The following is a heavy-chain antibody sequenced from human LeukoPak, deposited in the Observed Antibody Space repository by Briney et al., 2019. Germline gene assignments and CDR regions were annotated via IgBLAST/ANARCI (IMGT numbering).Heavy chain of an antibody. J-gene: IGHJ4*02. Sequence: PSETLSLTCTVPGGSISNYYWSWIRQPPGKGLEWIGYIYYSGNTNCNPSLKSRVTISVDTSKNQFSLKLSSVTAADTAVYYCARVGGDDSTGHYSVDYWGQGTLVTVSS. CDR1: GGSISNYY. V-gene: IGHV4-59*01. CDR2: IYYSGNT. D-gene: IGHD3-22*01. CDR3: ARVGGDDSTGHYSVDY.